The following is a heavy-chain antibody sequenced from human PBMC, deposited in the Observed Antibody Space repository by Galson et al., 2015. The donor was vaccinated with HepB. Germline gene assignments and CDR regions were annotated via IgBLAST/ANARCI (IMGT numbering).Heavy chain of an antibody. V-gene: IGHV1-69*13. D-gene: IGHD5-18*01. J-gene: IGHJ6*02. CDR1: GGTFSSYA. CDR2: IIPVFRTA. Sequence: SVKVSCKASGGTFSSYAISWVRQAPGQGLEWMGKIIPVFRTANYAQEFQGRVTITPAESTSPAYMERSSLRSEDTAVYYCAGVRSYGPNKNFYYYGMDVWGQGTTVTVSS. CDR3: AGVRSYGPNKNFYYYGMDV.